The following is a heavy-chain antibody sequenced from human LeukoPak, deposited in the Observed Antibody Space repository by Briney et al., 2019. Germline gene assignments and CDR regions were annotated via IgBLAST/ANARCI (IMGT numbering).Heavy chain of an antibody. Sequence: PSETLSPTCTVSGGSVSSYYWSWIRQPPGKGLEWIGYIDSSGSTNYNPSLKSRVTFSFDTSKNQFSLKLSSVTTADAAVYYCATGSVAGHFGYWGQGTLVTVSS. V-gene: IGHV4-59*02. D-gene: IGHD6-19*01. CDR2: IDSSGST. CDR1: GGSVSSYY. J-gene: IGHJ4*02. CDR3: ATGSVAGHFGY.